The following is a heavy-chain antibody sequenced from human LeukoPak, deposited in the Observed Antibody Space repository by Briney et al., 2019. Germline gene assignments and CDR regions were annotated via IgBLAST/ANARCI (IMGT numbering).Heavy chain of an antibody. D-gene: IGHD3-22*01. J-gene: IGHJ3*02. V-gene: IGHV1-69*01. CDR1: GGTFSSYA. CDR2: IIPIFGTA. Sequence: SVKVSCKASGGTFSSYAISWVRQAPGQGLEWMGGIIPIFGTANYAQKFQGRVTITADESTSTAYMELSSLRSEDTAVYYCARGGPYYDSSGPQDAFDIWGQGTMATVSS. CDR3: ARGGPYYDSSGPQDAFDI.